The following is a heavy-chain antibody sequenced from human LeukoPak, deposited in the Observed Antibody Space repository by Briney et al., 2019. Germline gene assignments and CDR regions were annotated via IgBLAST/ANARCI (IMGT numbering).Heavy chain of an antibody. V-gene: IGHV4-59*12. CDR2: ISYTGST. D-gene: IGHD3-3*01. Sequence: SETLSLTCTVSGDSISSYYWSWIRQPAGKGLEWIGYISYTGSTNYNPSLKSRVTISVDTSKNQFSLKLSSVTAADTAVYYCARGSTYYDFWSGRYYFDYWGQGTLVTVSS. CDR1: GDSISSYY. CDR3: ARGSTYYDFWSGRYYFDY. J-gene: IGHJ4*02.